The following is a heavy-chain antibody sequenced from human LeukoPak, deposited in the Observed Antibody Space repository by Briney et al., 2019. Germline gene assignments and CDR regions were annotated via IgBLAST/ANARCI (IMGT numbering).Heavy chain of an antibody. J-gene: IGHJ4*02. V-gene: IGHV3-7*01. D-gene: IGHD3-16*01. Sequence: GGSLRLSCAASGFTFSGFWISWVRQAPGKGLEWVANINEDGREEHYVDSVKGRFTISRDNGKNSLFLQMNSLRAEDTAVYYCSKGGHLDDWGRGNLVSVSS. CDR2: INEDGREE. CDR3: SKGGHLDD. CDR1: GFTFSGFW.